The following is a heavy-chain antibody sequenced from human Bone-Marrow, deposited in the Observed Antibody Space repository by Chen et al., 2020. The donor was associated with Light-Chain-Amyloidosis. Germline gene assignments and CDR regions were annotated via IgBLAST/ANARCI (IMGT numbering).Heavy chain of an antibody. D-gene: IGHD5-12*01. CDR2: IYPDDSDA. CDR3: ARRRDGYNFDY. J-gene: IGHJ4*02. CDR1: GYTFPNYW. V-gene: IGHV5-51*01. Sequence: EVQLGQSGPEVKKHGESLKISCKGSGYTFPNYWIGWVRQMPGKGLEWMGVIYPDDSDARYSPSFEGQVTISADKSITTAYLQWRSLKASDTAMYYCARRRDGYNFDYWGQGTLVTVSS.